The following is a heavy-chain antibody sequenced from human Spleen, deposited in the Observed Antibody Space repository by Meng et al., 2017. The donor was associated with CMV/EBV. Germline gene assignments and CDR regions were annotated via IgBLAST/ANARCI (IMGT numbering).Heavy chain of an antibody. J-gene: IGHJ6*02. CDR1: GFTFSSYG. CDR2: IRYDGSNK. Sequence: GESLKISCAASGFTFSSYGMHWVRQAPGKGLEWVAFIRYDGSNKYYADSVKGRFTISRDNSKNTLYLQMNSLRAEDTAVYYCAKDVYYDFWSGYPSYYYYYGMDVWGQGTTVTVSS. V-gene: IGHV3-30*02. D-gene: IGHD3-3*01. CDR3: AKDVYYDFWSGYPSYYYYYGMDV.